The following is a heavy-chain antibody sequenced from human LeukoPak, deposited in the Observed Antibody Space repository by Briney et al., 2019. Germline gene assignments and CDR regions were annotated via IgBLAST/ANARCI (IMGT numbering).Heavy chain of an antibody. CDR3: ARLEVRGVIGP. Sequence: GGSLRLSCVASGFTVSSNYMSWVRQAPGKGLEWVSIIYSGGNTYYADSVKGRFIISRDNSKNTLYLQMNSLRVEDTAVYYCARLEVRGVIGPWGQGTLATVSS. CDR2: IYSGGNT. J-gene: IGHJ5*02. V-gene: IGHV3-53*01. D-gene: IGHD3-10*01. CDR1: GFTVSSNY.